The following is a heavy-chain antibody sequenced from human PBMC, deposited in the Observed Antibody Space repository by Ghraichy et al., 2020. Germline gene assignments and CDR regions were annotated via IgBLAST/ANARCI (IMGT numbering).Heavy chain of an antibody. V-gene: IGHV6-1*01. Sequence: SQTLSLTCAISGDSVSGNSAAWNWIRQSPSRGLEWLGRTYYRSKWYNQYAVSLKSRITISADTSTNPVSLQLNSVTPEDAAVYFCARWVHDAGYFDSWGQGTLVTVSS. CDR3: ARWVHDAGYFDS. CDR2: TYYRSKWYN. D-gene: IGHD1-1*01. CDR1: GDSVSGNSAA. J-gene: IGHJ4*02.